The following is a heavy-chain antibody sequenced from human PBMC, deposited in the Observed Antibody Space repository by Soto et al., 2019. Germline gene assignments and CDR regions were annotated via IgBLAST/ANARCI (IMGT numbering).Heavy chain of an antibody. CDR1: GFTFDDYA. CDR3: AKAASHSIAARPGYFDY. V-gene: IGHV3-9*01. Sequence: DVQLVESGGGLVQPGRSLRLSCAASGFTFDDYAMHWVRQAPGKGLEWVSGISWNSGSIGYADSVKGRFTISRDNAKNSLYLQMNSLRAEDTALYYCAKAASHSIAARPGYFDYWGQGTLVTVSS. CDR2: ISWNSGSI. J-gene: IGHJ4*02. D-gene: IGHD6-6*01.